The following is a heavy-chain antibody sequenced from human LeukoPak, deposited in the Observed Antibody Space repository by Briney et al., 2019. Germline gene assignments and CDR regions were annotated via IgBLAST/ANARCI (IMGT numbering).Heavy chain of an antibody. Sequence: GGSLRLSCAASGFNFRDYYMSWIRQAPGKGLEWVSCSSGSGSTIYYVDSVKGRFTISRDNAKNSLSLQMNSLRAGDTAVYFCARYYYDSSGYCYLDYWGQGTLVTVPS. CDR3: ARYYYDSSGYCYLDY. CDR1: GFNFRDYY. V-gene: IGHV3-11*01. CDR2: SSGSGSTI. J-gene: IGHJ4*02. D-gene: IGHD3-22*01.